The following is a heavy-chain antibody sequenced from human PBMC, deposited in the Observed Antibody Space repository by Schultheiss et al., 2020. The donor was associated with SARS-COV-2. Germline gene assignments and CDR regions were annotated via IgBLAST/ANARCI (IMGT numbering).Heavy chain of an antibody. CDR1: GYTFTSYY. J-gene: IGHJ4*02. D-gene: IGHD6-19*01. Sequence: SVKVSCKASGYTFTSYYMHWVRQAPGQGLEWMGGIIPIFGTANYAQKFQGRVTITADESTSTAYMELSSLRSEDTAVYYCAKAVAGSQAPDYWGQGTLVTVSS. V-gene: IGHV1-69*13. CDR3: AKAVAGSQAPDY. CDR2: IIPIFGTA.